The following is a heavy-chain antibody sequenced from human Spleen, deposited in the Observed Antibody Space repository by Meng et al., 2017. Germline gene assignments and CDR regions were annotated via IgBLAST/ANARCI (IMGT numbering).Heavy chain of an antibody. CDR1: GDVIGSFYN. CDR2: VYYTESN. Sequence: QLHRREPGPEQVKPSVTLSPTCTVSGDVIGSFYNCGCIRQPPVRGLEWNGIVYYTESNYYSPSLKSRVTVSVDTSKNQFSLRLTSVTAADTAVYYCARPFPSWQSPLLDPFGAWGQGTLVTVSS. V-gene: IGHV4-39*01. J-gene: IGHJ5*02. D-gene: IGHD2-21*02. CDR3: ARPFPSWQSPLLDPFGA.